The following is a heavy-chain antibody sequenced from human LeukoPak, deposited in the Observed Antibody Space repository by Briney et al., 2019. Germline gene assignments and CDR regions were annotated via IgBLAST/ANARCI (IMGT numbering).Heavy chain of an antibody. D-gene: IGHD3-3*01. CDR3: AREGITIFGAPGGMDV. CDR2: IIPILGIA. Sequence: GASVKVSCKASGGTFSSYAISWVRQAPGQGLEWMGRIIPILGIANYAQKFQGRVTITADKSTSTAYMELSSLRSEDTAVYCCAREGITIFGAPGGMDVWGQGTTVTVSS. J-gene: IGHJ6*02. V-gene: IGHV1-69*04. CDR1: GGTFSSYA.